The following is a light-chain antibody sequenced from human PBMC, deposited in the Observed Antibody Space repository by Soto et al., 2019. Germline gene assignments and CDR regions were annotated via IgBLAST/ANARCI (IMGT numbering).Light chain of an antibody. CDR1: SNDIGNYNY. J-gene: IGLJ1*01. CDR2: EVS. Sequence: QSVLTQPASVSGSPGQSITISCTGTSNDIGNYNYVSWYQQHPGKAPKVMIYEVSNRPSGISNRFSGSKSGNTASLTISGLQAEDEADYYCSSYAGSSNVFGTGTKVTVL. CDR3: SSYAGSSNV. V-gene: IGLV2-14*01.